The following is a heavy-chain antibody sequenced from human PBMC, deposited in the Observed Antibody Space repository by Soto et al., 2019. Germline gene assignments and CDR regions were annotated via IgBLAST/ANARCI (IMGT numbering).Heavy chain of an antibody. CDR3: ARDDYRDYTEDGFET. J-gene: IGHJ3*02. D-gene: IGHD4-17*01. Sequence: QVQLVQSGAEVKTPGSSVKVSCKASGGTFSSDTVSWVRQAPGQGLEWMGRIIPMFDMSEYGDKFQGRATITADESATTVYMELSSLTSDDTAMYFCARDDYRDYTEDGFETWGQGTVVTVSS. V-gene: IGHV1-69*08. CDR1: GGTFSSDT. CDR2: IIPMFDMS.